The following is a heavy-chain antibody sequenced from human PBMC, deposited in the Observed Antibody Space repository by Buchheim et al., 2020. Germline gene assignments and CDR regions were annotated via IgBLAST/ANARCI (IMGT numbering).Heavy chain of an antibody. CDR2: IYTSGST. CDR3: ARFFRGLDV. CDR1: GGSTRTYY. V-gene: IGHV4-4*07. J-gene: IGHJ6*02. Sequence: QVHLQESGPGLVKTSETLSLTCTLSGGSTRTYYWSWIRQSAGKGLEWIGHIYTSGSTNYNPSLRSRVTLSLDTSKNHFSLRMTSVTAADTAVYYWARFFRGLDVWGQGTT.